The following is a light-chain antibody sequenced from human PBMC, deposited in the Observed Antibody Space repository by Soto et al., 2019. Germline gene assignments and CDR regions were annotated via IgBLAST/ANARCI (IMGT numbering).Light chain of an antibody. CDR3: QQYNNWHPIT. CDR1: QSISDT. Sequence: IVLTQSPATLSVSPGGRATLSCRASQSISDTLAWYQQKPGQAPRLLIYGASTRATGIPARFSGSGSGTEFTLTISSLQYEDFAVYYCQQYNNWHPITFGQGTRLEIK. J-gene: IGKJ5*01. CDR2: GAS. V-gene: IGKV3-15*01.